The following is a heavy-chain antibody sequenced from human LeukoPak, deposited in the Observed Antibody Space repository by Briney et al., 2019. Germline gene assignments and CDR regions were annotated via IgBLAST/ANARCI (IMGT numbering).Heavy chain of an antibody. CDR3: AKDMGATLLLAFDI. V-gene: IGHV3-7*03. Sequence: QAGGSLRLSCAASGFSFSDYWMSWIRQAPGKGLEWVATIKEDGSEKFYVDSVKGRFTISRDNAKNSLYLQMNSLRAEDTALYYCAKDMGATLLLAFDIWGQGTMVTVSS. CDR2: IKEDGSEK. D-gene: IGHD3-10*01. J-gene: IGHJ3*02. CDR1: GFSFSDYW.